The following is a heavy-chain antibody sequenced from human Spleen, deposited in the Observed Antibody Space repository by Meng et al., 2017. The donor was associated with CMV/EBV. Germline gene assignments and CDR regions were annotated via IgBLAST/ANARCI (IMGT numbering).Heavy chain of an antibody. CDR2: IYHSGST. D-gene: IGHD2-21*02. V-gene: IGHV4-4*02. Sequence: QVHPQESGPGLVKPSGTLSLTCAVSGGSISSSNLWTWVRQVPGKGLEWIGEIYHSGSTNYNPSLKSRVTISVDKFKNQFSLKLGSVTAADTAVYYCARIERRRILKYCGSDCSTTDYWGQGTLVTVSS. J-gene: IGHJ4*02. CDR3: ARIERRRILKYCGSDCSTTDY. CDR1: GGSISSSNL.